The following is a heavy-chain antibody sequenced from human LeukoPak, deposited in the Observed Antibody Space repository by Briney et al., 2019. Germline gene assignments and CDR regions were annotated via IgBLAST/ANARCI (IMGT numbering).Heavy chain of an antibody. Sequence: ASVRVSCKASGCPFSAHFSNWVRQAPGQGLEWMGNIDTTTGNPRYAQDFTGRFVFSLDTSVSTAYLQITSLKADDTAAYYCVRGTPTPGIDYWGQGTQVTVSS. D-gene: IGHD3-10*01. CDR1: GCPFSAHF. CDR2: IDTTTGNP. V-gene: IGHV7-4-1*02. CDR3: VRGTPTPGIDY. J-gene: IGHJ4*02.